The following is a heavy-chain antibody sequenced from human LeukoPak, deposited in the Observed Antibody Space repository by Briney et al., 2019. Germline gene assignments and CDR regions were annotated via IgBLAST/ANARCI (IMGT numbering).Heavy chain of an antibody. J-gene: IGHJ4*02. V-gene: IGHV3-23*01. D-gene: IGHD3-22*01. CDR2: ISGSGGST. CDR3: AKVLYVLTMIVVPLDY. Sequence: HPGGSLRLSCTAFGFTFGDYGLSWVRQAPGKGLEWVSAISGSGGSTYYADSVKGRFTISRDNSKNTLYLQMNSLRAEDTAVYYCAKVLYVLTMIVVPLDYWGQGTLVTVSS. CDR1: GFTFGDYG.